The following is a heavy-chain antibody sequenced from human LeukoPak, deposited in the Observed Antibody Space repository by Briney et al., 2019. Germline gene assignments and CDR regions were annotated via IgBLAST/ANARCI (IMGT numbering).Heavy chain of an antibody. D-gene: IGHD3-22*01. CDR2: ISTSGESA. J-gene: IGHJ4*02. CDR1: GFTFSSYA. V-gene: IGHV3-23*01. Sequence: PGGSLRLSCAASGFTFSSYAMSCVRQAPGRGLEWVSVISTSGESAYYADSVRGRFTISRDNSKNTLYLQMNSLRAEDTAVYYCAKDRGSGYHYFDYWGQGTLVTVSS. CDR3: AKDRGSGYHYFDY.